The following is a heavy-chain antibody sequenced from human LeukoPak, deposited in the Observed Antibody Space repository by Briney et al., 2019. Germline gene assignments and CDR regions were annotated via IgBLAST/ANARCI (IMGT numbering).Heavy chain of an antibody. V-gene: IGHV1-2*02. Sequence: ASVKVSCKTSGYTFTAYYLHWVRQAPGQGLVWMGWINPNSGGTNYAEKFEGRVTMTRDTSISTAYMELNSLRSDDTAMYYCAGEGKMPAGMRNWFDPWGQGTLVTVSS. CDR1: GYTFTAYY. D-gene: IGHD2-2*01. CDR3: AGEGKMPAGMRNWFDP. J-gene: IGHJ5*02. CDR2: INPNSGGT.